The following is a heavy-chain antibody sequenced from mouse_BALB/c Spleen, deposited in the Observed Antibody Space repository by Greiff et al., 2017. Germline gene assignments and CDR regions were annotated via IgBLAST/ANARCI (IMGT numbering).Heavy chain of an antibody. CDR1: GYTFTSYW. CDR2: IYPGSGST. CDR3: TRGDRYDVPYAMDY. J-gene: IGHJ4*01. Sequence: LQQPGSELVRPGASAKLSCKASGYTFTSYWMHWVKQRPGQGLEWIGNIYPGSGSTNYDEKFKSKATLTVDTSSSTAYMQLSSLTSEDSAVYYCTRGDRYDVPYAMDYWGQGTSVTVSS. V-gene: IGHV1S22*01. D-gene: IGHD2-14*01.